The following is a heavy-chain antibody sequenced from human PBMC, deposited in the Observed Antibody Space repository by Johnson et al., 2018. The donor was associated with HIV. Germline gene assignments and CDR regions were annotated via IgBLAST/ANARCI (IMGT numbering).Heavy chain of an antibody. Sequence: MQLVESGGGLIQPGGSLRLSCAASGFTVSSNYMSWVRQAPGKGLEWVSVIYSGGSTYYADSVKGRFTISRDNSKNTLYLQMNSLRAEDTAVYYCARVQFLPPNAFDIWGQGTMVTVSS. CDR2: IYSGGST. V-gene: IGHV3-53*01. CDR1: GFTVSSNY. CDR3: ARVQFLPPNAFDI. J-gene: IGHJ3*02. D-gene: IGHD2/OR15-2a*01.